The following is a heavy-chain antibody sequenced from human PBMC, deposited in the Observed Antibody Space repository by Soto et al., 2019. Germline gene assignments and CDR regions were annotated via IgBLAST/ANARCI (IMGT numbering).Heavy chain of an antibody. CDR2: ISPSSSHI. V-gene: IGHV3-21*01. D-gene: IGHD2-15*01. CDR1: GFTFSSYH. CDR3: ARGYCGGGGCYLRRDAFDV. J-gene: IGHJ3*01. Sequence: EVQLVESGGGLVMPGGSLRLSCAASGFTFSSYHMNWVRHAPGKGLEWVSSISPSSSHIYYADSLKGRFTISRDNSENSLYLQMNSLRTEDTAVYYCARGYCGGGGCYLRRDAFDVWGQGTMVTVSS.